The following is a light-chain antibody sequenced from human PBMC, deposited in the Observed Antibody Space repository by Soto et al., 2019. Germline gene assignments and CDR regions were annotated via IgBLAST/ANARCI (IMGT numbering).Light chain of an antibody. CDR2: DDS. V-gene: IGLV2-11*01. CDR1: SSDVGGYNS. CDR3: CSYAGSSTPVV. Sequence: QSALTQPRSVSGSPGQSVTISCTGTSSDVGGYNSVSWYQQHPGKAPKLMIYDDSKRPSGVPDRFSGSKSGNTASLTISGLQADDEADYYYCSYAGSSTPVVFGGGTKLTVL. J-gene: IGLJ2*01.